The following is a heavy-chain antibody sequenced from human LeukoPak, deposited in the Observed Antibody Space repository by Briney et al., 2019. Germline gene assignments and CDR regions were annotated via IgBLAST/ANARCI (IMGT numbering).Heavy chain of an antibody. V-gene: IGHV3-23*01. D-gene: IGHD1-26*01. J-gene: IGHJ2*01. CDR1: GFTFNIYP. Sequence: GGSLRLSCTASGFTFNIYPFTWVRQAPGKGPEWVSTIGTVGDTYYADSVKGRFTISRDDSNNALYLHMSSLGAEDAAVYYCAKSKIVEGRGYFDLWGRGTLVTVSS. CDR3: AKSKIVEGRGYFDL. CDR2: IGTVGDT.